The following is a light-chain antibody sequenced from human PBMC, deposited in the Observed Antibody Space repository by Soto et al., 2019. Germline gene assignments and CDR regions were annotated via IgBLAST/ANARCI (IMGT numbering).Light chain of an antibody. V-gene: IGLV2-8*01. CDR2: EVT. CDR3: SSYAGNKNV. Sequence: QSALTQPPSASGSPGQSVTISCTGTSSDVGVYKYVSWFQHHPGKAPKLIIYEVTKRPSGVPDRFSGSKSGNTASLTVSGLQAEDEADYSCSSYAGNKNVFGGGTQLTVL. CDR1: SSDVGVYKY. J-gene: IGLJ2*01.